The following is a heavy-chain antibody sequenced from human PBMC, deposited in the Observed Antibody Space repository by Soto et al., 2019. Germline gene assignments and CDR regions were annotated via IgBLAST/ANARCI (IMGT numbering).Heavy chain of an antibody. CDR2: MSPNCGHT. J-gene: IGHJ5*02. CDR1: GYTFTNYD. V-gene: IGHV1-8*01. D-gene: IGHD4-17*01. Sequence: QVQLVQSGAEVKKPGASVKVSCKASGYTFTNYDIKWVREATGQGLEWVGWMSPNCGHTGYAQKFQGRVTMTRDTSISTAYMELSSLISEDTAVYYCARDYGGNSGWFDPWGQGTLVTVSS. CDR3: ARDYGGNSGWFDP.